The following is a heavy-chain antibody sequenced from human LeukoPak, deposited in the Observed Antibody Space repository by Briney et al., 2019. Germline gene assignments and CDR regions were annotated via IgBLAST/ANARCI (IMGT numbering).Heavy chain of an antibody. J-gene: IGHJ3*02. V-gene: IGHV3-33*01. CDR1: GFTFSTYG. Sequence: GRSLRLSCAASGFTFSTYGMHWVRQAPGKGLEWVAVIWSDGSNKYYADSVKGRFTISRDNSKNSLYLQMNSLRAEDTAVYYCARLYSSSSGKAFDIWGQGTMVTVSS. CDR2: IWSDGSNK. D-gene: IGHD6-6*01. CDR3: ARLYSSSSGKAFDI.